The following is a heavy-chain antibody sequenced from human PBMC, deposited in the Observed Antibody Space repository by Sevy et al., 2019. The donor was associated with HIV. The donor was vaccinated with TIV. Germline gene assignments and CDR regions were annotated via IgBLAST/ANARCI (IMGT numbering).Heavy chain of an antibody. J-gene: IGHJ6*02. D-gene: IGHD3-10*01. CDR1: GYTLTELS. CDR2: FDPEDGET. V-gene: IGHV1-24*01. Sequence: ASVKVSCKVSGYTLTELSMHWVRQAPAKGLAWMGGFDPEDGETIYAQKFQGRVTMPEDTSTDTASMELSSLRSEDTAVYYCATCQYYYGSGSYPKYYYYYGMDVWGQGTTVTVSS. CDR3: ATCQYYYGSGSYPKYYYYYGMDV.